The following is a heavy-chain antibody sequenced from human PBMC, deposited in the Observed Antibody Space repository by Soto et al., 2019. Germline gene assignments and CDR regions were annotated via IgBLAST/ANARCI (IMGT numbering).Heavy chain of an antibody. CDR2: IYYSGST. J-gene: IGHJ5*02. CDR1: GGSISSGGYY. Sequence: QVQLQESGPGLVKPSQTLSLTCTVSGGSISSGGYYWSWIRQHPGKGLEWIGYIYYSGSTYYNPSLKSRVTISVDTSKNPFSLKMSSVTAADTAVYYCARVVGGQQPSWWFDPWGQGTLVTVSS. D-gene: IGHD1-26*01. CDR3: ARVVGGQQPSWWFDP. V-gene: IGHV4-31*03.